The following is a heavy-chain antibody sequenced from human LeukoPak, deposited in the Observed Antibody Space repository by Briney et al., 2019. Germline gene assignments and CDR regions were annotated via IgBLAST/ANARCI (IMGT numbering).Heavy chain of an antibody. CDR1: GFTFDDYA. J-gene: IGHJ3*02. CDR2: ISWDGGST. D-gene: IGHD3-3*01. Sequence: PGGSLRLSCAASGFTFDDYAMHWVRQAPGKGLEWVSLISWDGGSTYYADSVKGRFTISRDNSKNSLYLQMNSLRAEDTALYYCAKVSLRLRFSGAFDIWGQGTMVTVSS. CDR3: AKVSLRLRFSGAFDI. V-gene: IGHV3-43D*03.